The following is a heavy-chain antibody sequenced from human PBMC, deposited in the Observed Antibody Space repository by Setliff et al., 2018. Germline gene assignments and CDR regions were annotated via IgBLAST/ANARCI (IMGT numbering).Heavy chain of an antibody. D-gene: IGHD6-19*01. CDR1: GGSISPYY. CDR2: IFYSGSA. J-gene: IGHJ4*02. Sequence: PSETLSLTCSVSGGSISPYYWIWIRQSPGKGLEWIGYIFYSGSARYNPSLESRVTMSVDTSKNQISLKLTSVTAADTAVYYCATKAVAGTGGQGTLVTVSS. V-gene: IGHV4-59*08. CDR3: ATKAVAGT.